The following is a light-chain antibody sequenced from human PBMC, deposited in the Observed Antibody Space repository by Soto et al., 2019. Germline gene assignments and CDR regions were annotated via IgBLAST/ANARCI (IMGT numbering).Light chain of an antibody. CDR3: QQYGSSPTT. V-gene: IGKV1-27*01. Sequence: IQLTQFPSSLSASVGDRVTITCRASQTISSWLAWYQQKPDKAPKLLIYGASTLQSGVPSRFSGSGSETDFTLTISRLEPEDFAVYYCQQYGSSPTTFGQGTKVDIK. CDR2: GAS. J-gene: IGKJ1*01. CDR1: QTISSW.